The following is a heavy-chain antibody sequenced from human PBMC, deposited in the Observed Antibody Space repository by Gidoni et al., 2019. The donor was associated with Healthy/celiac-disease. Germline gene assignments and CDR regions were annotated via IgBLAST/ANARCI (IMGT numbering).Heavy chain of an antibody. J-gene: IGHJ6*02. CDR3: ARGYSGYDWTRGAYYYYGMDV. V-gene: IGHV3-53*02. Sequence: EVQLVETGGGLIQPGGSLRLACAASGFTVSSNYMRWVRQAPGRGLEWVSVIYSGCSTYYADSVKGRFTISRDNSKNTLYLQMNSRRAEDTAVYYCARGYSGYDWTRGAYYYYGMDVWGQGTTVTVSS. CDR2: IYSGCST. CDR1: GFTVSSNY. D-gene: IGHD5-12*01.